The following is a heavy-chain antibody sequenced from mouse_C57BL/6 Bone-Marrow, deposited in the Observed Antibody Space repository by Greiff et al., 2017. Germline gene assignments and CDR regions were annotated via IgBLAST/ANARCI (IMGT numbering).Heavy chain of an antibody. CDR2: IWWVADT. Sequence: QVTLKESGPGILKPSQPLSLPCSFPGFSLSPFGIGVGWIRQHSGKGLEWLVHIWWVADTYYTPALKSRRTISKDTSKNKVFLKIANVYTADTATNYCARSYYYGGCYMDYWGQGTSVTVSS. CDR3: ARSYYYGGCYMDY. CDR1: GFSLSPFGIG. D-gene: IGHD1-1*01. V-gene: IGHV8-8*01. J-gene: IGHJ4*01.